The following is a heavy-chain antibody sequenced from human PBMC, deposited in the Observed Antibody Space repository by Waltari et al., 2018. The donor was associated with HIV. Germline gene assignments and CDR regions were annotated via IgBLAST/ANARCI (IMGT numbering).Heavy chain of an antibody. Sequence: QVQLQESGPGLVKPSETLSLTCTVSGYSISSGYYWGWIRQPPGKGLEWIGSIYHSGSTYYNPSLKSRVTISVDTSKNQFSLKLSSVTAADTAVYYCARDRDTAMVTNYYYYGMDVWGQGTTVTVSS. V-gene: IGHV4-38-2*02. J-gene: IGHJ6*02. CDR2: IYHSGST. CDR1: GYSISSGYY. CDR3: ARDRDTAMVTNYYYYGMDV. D-gene: IGHD5-18*01.